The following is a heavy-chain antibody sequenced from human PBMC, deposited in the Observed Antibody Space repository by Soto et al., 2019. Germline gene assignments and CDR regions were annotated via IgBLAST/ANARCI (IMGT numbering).Heavy chain of an antibody. CDR1: GYTFTSYT. Sequence: QVQLVQSGAEVMKPGASVKVSCKASGYTFTSYTIHWVRQAPGQRLEWMGWINAGDGNTIYSQNFQGRVTITRATSASTAYLELSSLRSEDTAVYYCARDRDSGRWVDYWGQGTLVTVSS. J-gene: IGHJ4*02. CDR3: ARDRDSGRWVDY. CDR2: INAGDGNT. D-gene: IGHD1-26*01. V-gene: IGHV1-3*01.